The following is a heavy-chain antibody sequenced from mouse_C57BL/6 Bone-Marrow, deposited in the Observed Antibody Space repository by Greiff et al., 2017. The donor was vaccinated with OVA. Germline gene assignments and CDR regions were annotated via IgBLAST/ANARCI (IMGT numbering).Heavy chain of an antibody. CDR3: ARGAYYSNEDYYAMDY. CDR2: INPSNGGT. J-gene: IGHJ4*01. D-gene: IGHD2-5*01. CDR1: GYTFTSYW. V-gene: IGHV1-53*01. Sequence: QVHVKQPGTELVKPGASVKLSCKASGYTFTSYWMHWVKQRPGQGLEWIGNINPSNGGTNYNEKFKSKATLTVDKSSSTAYMQLSSLTSEDSAVYYCARGAYYSNEDYYAMDYWGQGTSVTVSS.